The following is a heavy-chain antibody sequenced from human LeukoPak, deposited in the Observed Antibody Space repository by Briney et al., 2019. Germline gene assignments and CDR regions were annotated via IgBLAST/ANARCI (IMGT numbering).Heavy chain of an antibody. CDR1: GGSISSSSYY. D-gene: IGHD6-19*01. CDR2: IYYSGST. J-gene: IGHJ4*02. CDR3: ARDAVAGVGLNYFDY. Sequence: PSETLSLTCTVSGGSISSSSYYWGWLRQPPGKGLEWIGSIYYSGSTYYNPSLKSRVTISVDKSKNQFSLKLSSVTAADTAVYYCARDAVAGVGLNYFDYWGQGALVTVSS. V-gene: IGHV4-39*07.